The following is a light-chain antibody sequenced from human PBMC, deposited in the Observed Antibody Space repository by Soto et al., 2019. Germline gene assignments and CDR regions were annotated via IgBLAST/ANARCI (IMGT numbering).Light chain of an antibody. CDR2: DVR. Sequence: QSALIQPASVSGSPGQSITISCTGNHSDVGGFDYVSWFQQYPGRAPKLLIFDVRDRPSGVSNRFSGSKSGATASLTISGLQADDEADYYCVSYTSRTNLVVFGTGTKVTVL. CDR1: HSDVGGFDY. V-gene: IGLV2-14*03. J-gene: IGLJ2*01. CDR3: VSYTSRTNLVV.